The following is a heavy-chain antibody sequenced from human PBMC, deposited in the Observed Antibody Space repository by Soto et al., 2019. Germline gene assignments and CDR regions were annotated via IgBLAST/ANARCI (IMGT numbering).Heavy chain of an antibody. CDR2: ISYDGSNK. CDR3: AKDRDEWGLLGPFDY. CDR1: VFTFSLYV. V-gene: IGHV3-30*18. J-gene: IGHJ4*02. D-gene: IGHD1-26*01. Sequence: SLSLSCAASVFTFSLYVMPWVRQAPGKGLEWVAVISYDGSNKYYADSVKGRFTISRDNSKNTLYLQMNSLRAEDTAVYYCAKDRDEWGLLGPFDYWGQGTLVTVSA.